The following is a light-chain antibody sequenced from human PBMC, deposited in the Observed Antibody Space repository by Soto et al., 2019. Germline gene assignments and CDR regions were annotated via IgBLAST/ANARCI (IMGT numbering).Light chain of an antibody. Sequence: QSVLTQPPSASGTPGQRVTISCSGSSSNIGSNYVYWYQQLPGTAPKLLIYRNNQRPSGVPDRFSGPKSGTSASLAISGLRSEDEADYYCAAWDDSLSGQVFGTGTKLTVL. J-gene: IGLJ1*01. CDR2: RNN. CDR3: AAWDDSLSGQV. CDR1: SSNIGSNY. V-gene: IGLV1-47*01.